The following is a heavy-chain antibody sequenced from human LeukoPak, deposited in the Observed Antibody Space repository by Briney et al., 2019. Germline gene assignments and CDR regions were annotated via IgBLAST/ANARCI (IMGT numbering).Heavy chain of an antibody. V-gene: IGHV3-23*01. D-gene: IGHD1-26*01. CDR1: GVTFSSYA. CDR2: ISGSGGST. Sequence: GGSLRLSCAASGVTFSSYAMSWVRQAPGKGLEWVSAISGSGGSTHYADSVKGRFTISRDNSKNTLYLQMNSLRAEDTAVYYCAKDSGSGEWELNYWGQGTLVTVSS. J-gene: IGHJ4*02. CDR3: AKDSGSGEWELNY.